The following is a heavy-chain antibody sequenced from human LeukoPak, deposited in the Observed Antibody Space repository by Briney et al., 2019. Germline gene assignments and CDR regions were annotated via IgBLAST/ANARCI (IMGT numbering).Heavy chain of an antibody. D-gene: IGHD3-22*01. V-gene: IGHV4-59*01. Sequence: RSETLSLTCTVSGGSISSFYWSWIRQPPGKGLEWIGYIYYSGSTNYNPSLKSRVTISVDTSKNQFSLRLSAVTAADTAVYYCVGIVVAPNAFDIWGQGTMVTVSS. CDR3: VGIVVAPNAFDI. CDR2: IYYSGST. J-gene: IGHJ3*02. CDR1: GGSISSFY.